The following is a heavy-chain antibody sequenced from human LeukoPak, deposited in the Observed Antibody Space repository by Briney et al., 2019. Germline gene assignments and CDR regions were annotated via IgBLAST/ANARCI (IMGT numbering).Heavy chain of an antibody. CDR3: ARWSGGDFDY. CDR1: GGSISSYY. CDR2: IYYSGST. J-gene: IGHJ4*02. D-gene: IGHD1-26*01. Sequence: SETLSLTWTVSGGSISSYYWSWIRQPPGKGLEWIGYIYYSGSTNYNPSLKSRVTISVDTSKNQFSLKLSSVTAADTAVYYCARWSGGDFDYWGQGTLVTVSS. V-gene: IGHV4-59*01.